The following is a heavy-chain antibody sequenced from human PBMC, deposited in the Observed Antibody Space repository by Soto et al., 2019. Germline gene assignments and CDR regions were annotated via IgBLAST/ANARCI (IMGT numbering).Heavy chain of an antibody. CDR3: TTDPRYSSGWARMDV. CDR1: GFTFSNAW. D-gene: IGHD6-19*01. CDR2: IKSKTDGGTT. J-gene: IGHJ6*02. V-gene: IGHV3-15*07. Sequence: GGSLRLSCAASGFTFSNAWMNWVRQAPGKGLEWVGRIKSKTDGGTTDYAAPVKGRFTISRDDSKKTLYLQMNSLKTEDTAVYYCTTDPRYSSGWARMDVWGQGTTVTVSS.